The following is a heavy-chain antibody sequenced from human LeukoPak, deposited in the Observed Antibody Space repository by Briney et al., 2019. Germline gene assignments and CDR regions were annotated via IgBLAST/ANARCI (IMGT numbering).Heavy chain of an antibody. CDR1: GFTFDDYA. D-gene: IGHD3-10*01. V-gene: IGHV3-9*01. CDR3: AKDTSVGVRGVFDY. Sequence: PGRSLRLSCAASGFTFDDYAMHWVRQAPGKGLEWVSGISWNSGSIGYADSVKGRFTISRDNAKNSLYLQMNSLRAEDTALYYCAKDTSVGVRGVFDYWGQGTLVTVSS. J-gene: IGHJ4*02. CDR2: ISWNSGSI.